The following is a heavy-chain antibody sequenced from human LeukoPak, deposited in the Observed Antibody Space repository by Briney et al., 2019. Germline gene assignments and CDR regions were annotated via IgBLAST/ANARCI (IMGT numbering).Heavy chain of an antibody. CDR2: ISVSGGST. CDR1: GFTFSSYA. J-gene: IGHJ5*02. Sequence: GGSLRLSCAASGFTFSSYAMSWVRQAPGKGLEWVSGISVSGGSTYYADSVKGRFTISRDNSKNTLCLQMNILRAEDTAVYYCAKNSWPNWFDPWGQGTLVTVSS. D-gene: IGHD6-13*01. V-gene: IGHV3-23*01. CDR3: AKNSWPNWFDP.